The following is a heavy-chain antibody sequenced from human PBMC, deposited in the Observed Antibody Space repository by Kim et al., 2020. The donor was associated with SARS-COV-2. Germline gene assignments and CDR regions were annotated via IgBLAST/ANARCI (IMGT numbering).Heavy chain of an antibody. CDR3: ARAAITIFGVNWFDP. V-gene: IGHV4-31*03. CDR1: GGSISSGGYY. Sequence: SETLSLTCTVSGGSISSGGYYWSWIRQHPGKGLEWIGYIYYSGSTYYNPSLKSRVTISVDTSKNQFSLKLSSVTAADTAVYYCARAAITIFGVNWFDPWGQGTLVTVSS. D-gene: IGHD3-3*01. J-gene: IGHJ5*02. CDR2: IYYSGST.